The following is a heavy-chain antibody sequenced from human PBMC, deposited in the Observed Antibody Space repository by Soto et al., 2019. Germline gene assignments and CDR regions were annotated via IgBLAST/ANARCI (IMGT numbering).Heavy chain of an antibody. D-gene: IGHD5-18*01. CDR1: GYTFTNYG. Sequence: QVQLVQSGAEVKKPWASVKVSCKSSGYTFTNYGLSWVRQAPGQGLEWMGWISTYHGNTDYAQKVQGRVTMTTDTSTPTPYMEPSSLRSAVTVVYYWSRAVGGSGYSYLDYWGQGPMATVSS. J-gene: IGHJ4*02. CDR2: ISTYHGNT. CDR3: SRAVGGSGYSYLDY. V-gene: IGHV1-18*01.